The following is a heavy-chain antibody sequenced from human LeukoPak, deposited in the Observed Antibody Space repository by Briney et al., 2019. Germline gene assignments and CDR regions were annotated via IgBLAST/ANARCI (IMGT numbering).Heavy chain of an antibody. J-gene: IGHJ3*02. CDR1: GGSISSGGYY. V-gene: IGHV4-30-2*01. Sequence: PSQTLSLTCTVSGGSISSGGYYWSWIRQPPGKGLEWIGHIYQGGSTYYNPSLKSRVTISADRSKNQFSLKVSSVSAADTAVYYCARVLRRDNWIYYGFDIWGQGTMVAVSS. CDR3: ARVLRRDNWIYYGFDI. CDR2: IYQGGST. D-gene: IGHD1-7*01.